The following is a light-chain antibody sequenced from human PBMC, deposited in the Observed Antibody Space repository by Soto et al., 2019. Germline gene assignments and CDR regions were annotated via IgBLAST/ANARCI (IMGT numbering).Light chain of an antibody. V-gene: IGLV3-1*01. CDR2: EDG. CDR1: KLGDKY. J-gene: IGLJ2*01. CDR3: QAWDSSHVV. Sequence: SSELTQPPSVSVSPGQTASITCSGDKLGDKYACWYQQKPGQSPVLVIYEDGKRPSGIPERFSGSNSGNTATLTISGTQAMDEADYYCQAWDSSHVVFGGGTKLTVL.